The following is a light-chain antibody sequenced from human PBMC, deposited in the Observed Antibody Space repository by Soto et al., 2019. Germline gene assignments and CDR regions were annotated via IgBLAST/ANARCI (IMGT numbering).Light chain of an antibody. V-gene: IGLV2-14*03. CDR3: SSYTSSITYV. Sequence: QSALTQPASVSGSPRQSITISCTGTSSDVGGYNYVSWYQQHPGKAPKLMIYEVNNRPSGVSTRFSGSKSGNTASLTISGLQAEDEADYYCSSYTSSITYVFGSGTKVTVL. CDR1: SSDVGGYNY. J-gene: IGLJ1*01. CDR2: EVN.